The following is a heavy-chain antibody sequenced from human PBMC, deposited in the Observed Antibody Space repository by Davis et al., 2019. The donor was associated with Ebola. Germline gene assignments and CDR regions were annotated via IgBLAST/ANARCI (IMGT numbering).Heavy chain of an antibody. Sequence: SVKVSCKASGGTFSSYAISWVRQAPGQGLEWMGRIIPILGIANYAQKFQGRVTITADKSTSTAYMELSSLRSEDTAVYYCAREVATVISGYYYGMDVWGQGTTVTVSS. CDR3: AREVATVISGYYYGMDV. J-gene: IGHJ6*02. CDR1: GGTFSSYA. V-gene: IGHV1-69*04. D-gene: IGHD5-12*01. CDR2: IIPILGIA.